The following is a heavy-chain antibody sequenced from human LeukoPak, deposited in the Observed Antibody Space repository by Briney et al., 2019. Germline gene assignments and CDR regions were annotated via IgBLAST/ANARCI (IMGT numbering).Heavy chain of an antibody. CDR1: GGSISSYY. V-gene: IGHV4-59*01. Sequence: SETLSLTCTVSGGSISSYYWSWIRQPPGKGLEWIGYIYYSGSTNYNPALKSRVTISVDTSKNQFSLKLSSVTAEDTAVYYCARGSRIAGAGTLGYWGQGTLVTVSS. CDR3: ARGSRIAGAGTLGY. D-gene: IGHD6-19*01. CDR2: IYYSGST. J-gene: IGHJ4*02.